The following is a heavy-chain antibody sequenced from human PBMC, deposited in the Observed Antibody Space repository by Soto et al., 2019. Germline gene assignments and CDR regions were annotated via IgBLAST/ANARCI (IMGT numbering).Heavy chain of an antibody. J-gene: IGHJ4*02. CDR1: GFTFSSYG. V-gene: IGHV3-30*18. Sequence: PGGSLRLSCAASGFTFSSYGMHWVRQAPGKGLEWVAVISYDGSNKYYADYVKGRFTISRDNSKNTLYLQMNSLRAEYTAVYYCAKDPGIAARLSYFDYWGQGTLVTVSS. CDR2: ISYDGSNK. D-gene: IGHD6-6*01. CDR3: AKDPGIAARLSYFDY.